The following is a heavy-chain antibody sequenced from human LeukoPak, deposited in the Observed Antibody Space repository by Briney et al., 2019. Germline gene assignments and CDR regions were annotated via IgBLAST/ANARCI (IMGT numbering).Heavy chain of an antibody. D-gene: IGHD3-10*01. Sequence: SVEVSCKASGGTFSSYAISWVRQAPGQGLEWMGRIIPIFGTANYAQKFQGRVTITTDESTSTAYMELSSLRSEDTAVYYCARDRRESALWFGESAADAFDIWGQGTMVTVSS. J-gene: IGHJ3*02. CDR1: GGTFSSYA. CDR3: ARDRRESALWFGESAADAFDI. V-gene: IGHV1-69*05. CDR2: IIPIFGTA.